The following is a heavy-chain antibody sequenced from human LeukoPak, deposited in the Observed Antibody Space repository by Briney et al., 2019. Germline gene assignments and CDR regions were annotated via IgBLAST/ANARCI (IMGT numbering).Heavy chain of an antibody. CDR2: IYTSGST. V-gene: IGHV4-4*07. CDR3: ARRKRVGAIPYYYYYGMDV. Sequence: SETLSLTCTVSGGSISSYYWSWIRQPAGKGLEWIGRIYTSGSTNYNPSLKSRVTISVDTSKNQFSLKLSSVTAADTAVYYCARRKRVGAIPYYYYYGMDVWGQGTTVTVSS. D-gene: IGHD1-26*01. J-gene: IGHJ6*02. CDR1: GGSISSYY.